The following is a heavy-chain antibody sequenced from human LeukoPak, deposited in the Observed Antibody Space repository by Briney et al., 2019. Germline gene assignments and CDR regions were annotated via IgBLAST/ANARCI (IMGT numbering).Heavy chain of an antibody. CDR3: ARDGTAAGLYFDL. D-gene: IGHD6-13*01. Sequence: GGSLRLSCAASGFTFSSYWMNWVRQAPGKGLEWVASIRQDGGEKSYVDSVKGRFTISRDNTKNSLYLRMSSLRAEDTAVYYCARDGTAAGLYFDLWGQGTLVTVSS. V-gene: IGHV3-7*01. CDR2: IRQDGGEK. CDR1: GFTFSSYW. J-gene: IGHJ4*01.